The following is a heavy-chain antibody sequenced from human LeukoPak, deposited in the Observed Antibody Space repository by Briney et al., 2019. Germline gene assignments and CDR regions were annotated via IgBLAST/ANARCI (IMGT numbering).Heavy chain of an antibody. D-gene: IGHD3-22*01. CDR3: AKHDSSSYF. CDR2: MRSDGSDK. V-gene: IGHV3-30*02. Sequence: GGSLRLSCAASGFIFSTYGMHWVRQAPGKGLEWVAFMRSDGSDKYYADYVKGRFTISRDNSKNTLYLQINSLRAEDTAVYYRAKHDSSSYFWGKGALVTVSS. J-gene: IGHJ4*02. CDR1: GFIFSTYG.